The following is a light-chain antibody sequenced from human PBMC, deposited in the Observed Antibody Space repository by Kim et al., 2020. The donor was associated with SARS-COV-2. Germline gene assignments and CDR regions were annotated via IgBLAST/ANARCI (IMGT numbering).Light chain of an antibody. CDR2: GKN. Sequence: ALGQTVRITCKGDSLRKYYASWYQQKPGQAPLLVIYGKNNRPSGIPDRFSGSSSGNTASLTITGAQAEDEADYYCNSRDSSGNHWVFGGGTQLTVL. V-gene: IGLV3-19*01. J-gene: IGLJ3*02. CDR1: SLRKYY. CDR3: NSRDSSGNHWV.